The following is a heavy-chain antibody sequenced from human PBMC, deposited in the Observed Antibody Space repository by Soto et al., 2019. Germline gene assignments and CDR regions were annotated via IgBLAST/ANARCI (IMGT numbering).Heavy chain of an antibody. J-gene: IGHJ6*02. CDR2: IIPIFGTA. V-gene: IGHV1-69*13. CDR1: GGTFSSYA. CDR3: ARRDGYYYYYGMDV. Sequence: ASVKVSCKASGGTFSSYAISWVRQAPGQGLEWMGGIIPIFGTANYAQKFQGRVTITADESTSTAYMELSSLRSEDTAVYYCARRDGYYYYYGMDVWGQGTTVTVSS.